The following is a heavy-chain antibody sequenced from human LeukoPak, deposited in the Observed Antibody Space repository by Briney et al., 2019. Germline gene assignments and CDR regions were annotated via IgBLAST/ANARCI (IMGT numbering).Heavy chain of an antibody. CDR2: INHSGST. D-gene: IGHD3-10*01. CDR3: ARGGLLWFGAAFDI. V-gene: IGHV4-34*01. J-gene: IGHJ3*02. Sequence: SETLSLTCAVYGGSLSGYYWSWIRQPPGKGLEWIGEINHSGSTNYNPSLKSRVTISVDTSKNQFSLKLSSVTAADTAVYYCARGGLLWFGAAFDIWGQGTMVTVSS. CDR1: GGSLSGYY.